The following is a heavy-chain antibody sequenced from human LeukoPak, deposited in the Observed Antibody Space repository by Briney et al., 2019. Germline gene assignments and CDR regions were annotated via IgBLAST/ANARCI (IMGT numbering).Heavy chain of an antibody. CDR1: GFTFSSYS. J-gene: IGHJ4*02. D-gene: IGHD6-13*01. CDR2: ISSSSSYI. V-gene: IGHV3-21*01. Sequence: KPGGSLRLSCAASGFTFSSYSMNWVRQAPGKGLEWVSSISSSSSYIYYADSVKGRFTISRDNAKNSLYLQMNSLRAEDTAVYYCARGVAAGYYFDYWGQGTLVTVSS. CDR3: ARGVAAGYYFDY.